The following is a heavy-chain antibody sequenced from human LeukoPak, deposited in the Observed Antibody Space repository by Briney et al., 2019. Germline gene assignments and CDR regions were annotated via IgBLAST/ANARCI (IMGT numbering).Heavy chain of an antibody. D-gene: IGHD6-13*01. J-gene: IGHJ4*02. CDR3: ARDGIAAFDY. V-gene: IGHV3-11*06. Sequence: PGGSLRLSCAASGFSFSDYYMTWIRQAPGKGLEWVSSITSSSSYIYYADSVKGRFTISRDNAKNSLYLQMNSLRAEDTAVYYCARDGIAAFDYWGQGTLVTVSS. CDR1: GFSFSDYY. CDR2: ITSSSSYI.